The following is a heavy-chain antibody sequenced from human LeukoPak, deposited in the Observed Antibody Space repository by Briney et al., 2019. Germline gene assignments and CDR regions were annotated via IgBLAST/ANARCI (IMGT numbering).Heavy chain of an antibody. Sequence: PSETLSLTCSVSGGSLTSYYWSWVRQSAGKGLEWIGRVHSTGNTHYNPSFESRLTVSVDTSKDQLSLKLTSVTAADTAVYYCARDPGVTATQRGYDYFDYWGQGTLVTVSS. D-gene: IGHD2-21*02. CDR2: VHSTGNT. V-gene: IGHV4-4*07. CDR3: ARDPGVTATQRGYDYFDY. J-gene: IGHJ4*02. CDR1: GGSLTSYY.